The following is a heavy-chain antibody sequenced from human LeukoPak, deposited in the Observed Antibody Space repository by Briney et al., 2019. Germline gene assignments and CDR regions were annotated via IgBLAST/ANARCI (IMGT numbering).Heavy chain of an antibody. CDR1: GGSISSSNW. Sequence: GTLSLTCAVSGGSISSSNWWSWIRQAPGKGLEWLSYISTSSYTSYADSVKGRFTISRGNAKNSLYLQMNSLRAEDTAVYYCARSRDYSNLYYFDYWGQGIQVTVSS. CDR3: ARSRDYSNLYYFDY. J-gene: IGHJ4*02. D-gene: IGHD4-11*01. CDR2: ISTSSYT. V-gene: IGHV3-11*06.